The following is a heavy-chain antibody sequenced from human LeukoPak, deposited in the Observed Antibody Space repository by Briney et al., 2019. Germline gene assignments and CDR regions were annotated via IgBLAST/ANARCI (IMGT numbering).Heavy chain of an antibody. V-gene: IGHV1-69*13. CDR1: GGTFSSYA. CDR2: IIPIFGTA. J-gene: IGHJ6*03. Sequence: SVKVSCKASGGTFSSYAISWVRQAPGQGLEWMGGIIPIFGTANYAQKFQGRVTITADESTSTAYMELSSLRSEDTAVYYCARVGGSYSNYYYYMDVWGKGTTVTVSS. D-gene: IGHD4-11*01. CDR3: ARVGGSYSNYYYYMDV.